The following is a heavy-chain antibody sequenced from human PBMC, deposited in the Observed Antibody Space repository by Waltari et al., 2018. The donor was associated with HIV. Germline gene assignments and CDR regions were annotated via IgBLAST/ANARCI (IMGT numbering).Heavy chain of an antibody. D-gene: IGHD3-10*01. CDR2: FGPEDDET. Sequence: QVQLVQSGAEVKKPGASVKVSCKVSGSTLTELSMHWVRQAPGKGLEWMGNFGPEDDETIYAQKLQGRINMTEDTSSGTAYMELSSLTSGDAASYYCATDFSGMVRAYSYYSLDVWGQGTTVTVSS. CDR3: ATDFSGMVRAYSYYSLDV. V-gene: IGHV1-24*01. J-gene: IGHJ6*02. CDR1: GSTLTELS.